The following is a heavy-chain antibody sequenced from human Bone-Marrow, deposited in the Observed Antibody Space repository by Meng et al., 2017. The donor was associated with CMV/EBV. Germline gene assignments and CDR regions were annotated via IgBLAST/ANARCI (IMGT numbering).Heavy chain of an antibody. Sequence: SETLSLTYTVSGGSVSSGSYYWSWIRQPPGKGLEWIGYIYYSGSTNYNPSLKSRVTISVDTSKNQFSLKLSSVTAADTAVYYCARARCSSTSCYTRGEDYYYYYGMDVWGQGTTVTVSS. J-gene: IGHJ6*02. CDR2: IYYSGST. V-gene: IGHV4-61*01. D-gene: IGHD2-2*02. CDR3: ARARCSSTSCYTRGEDYYYYYGMDV. CDR1: GGSVSSGSYY.